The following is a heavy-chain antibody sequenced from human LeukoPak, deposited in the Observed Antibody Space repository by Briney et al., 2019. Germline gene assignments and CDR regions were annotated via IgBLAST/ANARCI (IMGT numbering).Heavy chain of an antibody. CDR1: GYTFTSYD. D-gene: IGHD3-10*01. J-gene: IGHJ5*02. CDR3: ARAGGSGRRERTGSDP. CDR2: MNPNSGNI. V-gene: IGHV1-8*01. Sequence: ASVKVFCKASGYTFTSYDINWVRQATGQGLGWMGWMNPNSGNIGYAQKFQGRVTMTRNASISTAYMELSSLRSEDTAVYYCARAGGSGRRERTGSDPWGQETLVIVSS.